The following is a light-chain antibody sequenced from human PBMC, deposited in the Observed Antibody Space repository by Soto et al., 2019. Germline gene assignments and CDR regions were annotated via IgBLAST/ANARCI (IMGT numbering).Light chain of an antibody. CDR2: GVY. CDR1: QSVSSSY. V-gene: IGKV3-20*01. Sequence: EIVMTQSPGTLSLSPGERATLSCMASQSVSSSYLACYQQKPGQAPRLLIYGVYNRATGIPDRFSGSGSATDFTLTISRLEPEDFAVYYCQQYGRSPTFGQGTRLEI. CDR3: QQYGRSPT. J-gene: IGKJ5*01.